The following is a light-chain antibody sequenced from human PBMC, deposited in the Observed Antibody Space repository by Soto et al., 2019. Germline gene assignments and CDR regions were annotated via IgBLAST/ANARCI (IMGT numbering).Light chain of an antibody. Sequence: EIVLTQSPGTLSLSPGERATLSCRASQSIDSTYLAWYQQKPGQAPGLLIYGASSRATGIPDRFSGSASGTDFTLTISRLETEDFAVYYCQHYGSAPRAFGQGTKVEIK. CDR1: QSIDSTY. V-gene: IGKV3-20*01. CDR3: QHYGSAPRA. CDR2: GAS. J-gene: IGKJ1*01.